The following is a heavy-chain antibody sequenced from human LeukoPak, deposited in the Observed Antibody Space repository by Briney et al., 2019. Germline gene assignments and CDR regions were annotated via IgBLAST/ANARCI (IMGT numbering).Heavy chain of an antibody. Sequence: GGSLRLSCAASGFTFSDYYMSWIRQAPGKGLGWVSYISSSGSTIYYADSVKGRFTISRDNAKNSLYLQMNSLRAEDTAVYYCARVSLLLLNAFDIWGQGTMVTVSS. D-gene: IGHD2/OR15-2a*01. J-gene: IGHJ3*02. CDR3: ARVSLLLLNAFDI. CDR1: GFTFSDYY. V-gene: IGHV3-11*01. CDR2: ISSSGSTI.